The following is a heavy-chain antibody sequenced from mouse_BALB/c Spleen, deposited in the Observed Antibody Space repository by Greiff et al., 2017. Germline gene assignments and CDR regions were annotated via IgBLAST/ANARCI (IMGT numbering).Heavy chain of an antibody. CDR1: GYTFTDYE. Sequence: QVQLKESGAELVRPGASVTLSCKASGYTFTDYEMHWVKQTPVHGLEWIGAIDPETGGTAYNQKFKGKATLTADKSSSTAYMELRSLTTEVSAVYYCTRSMITTEYYLDYWGQGTARTDSP. V-gene: IGHV1-15*01. CDR3: TRSMITTEYYLDY. CDR2: IDPETGGT. D-gene: IGHD2-4*01. J-gene: IGHJ2*01.